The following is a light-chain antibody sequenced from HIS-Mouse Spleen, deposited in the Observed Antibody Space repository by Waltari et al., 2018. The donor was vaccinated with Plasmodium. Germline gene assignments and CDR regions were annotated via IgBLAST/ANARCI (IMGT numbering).Light chain of an antibody. Sequence: DIQMTPSPSTLSASVGDRVTITCRASQSINSWLAWYQQKPGKAPKLLIYKASSLESGVPSRFSGSGSGTEFTLTISSLQPDDFATYYCQQYNSYWTFGQGTKVEIK. CDR3: QQYNSYWT. V-gene: IGKV1-5*03. CDR2: KAS. CDR1: QSINSW. J-gene: IGKJ1*01.